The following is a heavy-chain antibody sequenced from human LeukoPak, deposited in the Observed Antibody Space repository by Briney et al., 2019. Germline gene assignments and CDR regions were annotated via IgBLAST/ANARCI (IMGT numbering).Heavy chain of an antibody. CDR3: AADYTSRSYRFDH. J-gene: IGHJ4*02. D-gene: IGHD3-10*01. CDR2: IYHSGST. CDR1: GASISSGDYS. V-gene: IGHV4-30-2*01. Sequence: PSQILSLTCAVSGASISSGDYSWSWIRQPPGKGLEWIGYIYHSGSTTYNPSLKSRLTISLDRSKNQISLKVNSVTAADTAVYYCAADYTSRSYRFDHWGQGTLVTVSS.